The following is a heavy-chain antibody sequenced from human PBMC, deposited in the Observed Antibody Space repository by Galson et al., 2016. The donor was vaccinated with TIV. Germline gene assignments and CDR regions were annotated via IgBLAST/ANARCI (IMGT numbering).Heavy chain of an antibody. Sequence: SLRLSCAASGLSVNINYMTWVRQAPGKGLEWVSLISDGGNTYYPDSVKGRSTISRDNSKNTLYLQMNGLRVEDTAVYYCARDRVVDGTYYYYYFGMDVWGQGTAVTVSS. V-gene: IGHV3-66*02. J-gene: IGHJ6*02. D-gene: IGHD2-15*01. CDR2: ISDGGNT. CDR3: ARDRVVDGTYYYYYFGMDV. CDR1: GLSVNINY.